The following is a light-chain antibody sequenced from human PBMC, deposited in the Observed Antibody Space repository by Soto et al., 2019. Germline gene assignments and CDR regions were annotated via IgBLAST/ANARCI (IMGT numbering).Light chain of an antibody. CDR1: QTISSN. CDR3: QQYHNWPPQYT. J-gene: IGKJ2*01. Sequence: EIVMTQSPATLSVSPGERATLSCRASQTISSNLAWYQQKPGQAPRLLIHGASTRATGVPARFSGSGSGTEFTLTISSLQSEDLAVYHCQQYHNWPPQYTFGQGTKLQIK. CDR2: GAS. V-gene: IGKV3-15*01.